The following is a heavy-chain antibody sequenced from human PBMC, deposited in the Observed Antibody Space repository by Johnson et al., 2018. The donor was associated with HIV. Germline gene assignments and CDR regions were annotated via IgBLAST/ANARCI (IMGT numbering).Heavy chain of an antibody. V-gene: IGHV3-7*01. CDR2: IKQDGSEK. Sequence: VQLVESGGGLVQPGGSLRLSCAASGFTFSSYWMSWVRQAPGTGLEWVANIKQDGSEKYYVDSVKGRFTISRDNAKNSLYLQMNSLRAEDTAVYYCARGGSDVDTAMVDSDAFDIWGQGTMVTVSS. J-gene: IGHJ3*02. CDR3: ARGGSDVDTAMVDSDAFDI. D-gene: IGHD5-18*01. CDR1: GFTFSSYW.